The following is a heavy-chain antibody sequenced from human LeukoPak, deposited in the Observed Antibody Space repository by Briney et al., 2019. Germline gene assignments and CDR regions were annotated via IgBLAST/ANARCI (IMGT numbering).Heavy chain of an antibody. J-gene: IGHJ4*02. CDR3: ADPTVADF. D-gene: IGHD4-11*01. Sequence: GGSLRLSCAGSGFTFSDYAMSWVRQAPGKGLEWVSAISGSGRHIYYADSVKGRFTISRDNAKKTVYLQMNSLRAEDTAVYYCADPTVADFWGQGTLVTVSS. V-gene: IGHV3-23*01. CDR2: ISGSGRHI. CDR1: GFTFSDYA.